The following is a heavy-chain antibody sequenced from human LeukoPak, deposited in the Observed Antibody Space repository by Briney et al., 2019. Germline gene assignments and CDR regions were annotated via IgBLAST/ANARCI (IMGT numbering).Heavy chain of an antibody. CDR1: GGSISSYY. D-gene: IGHD2-15*01. V-gene: IGHV4-59*01. Sequence: PSETLSLTCTVSGGSISSYYWSWIRRPPGKGLEWIGYIYYSGSTNYNPSLKSRVTISVDTSKNQFSLKLSSVTAADTAVYYCARNYCSGGSCYFWPEYFQHWGQGTLVTVSS. CDR2: IYYSGST. J-gene: IGHJ1*01. CDR3: ARNYCSGGSCYFWPEYFQH.